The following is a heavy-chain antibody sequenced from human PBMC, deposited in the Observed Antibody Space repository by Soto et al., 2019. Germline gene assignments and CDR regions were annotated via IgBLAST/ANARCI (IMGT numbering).Heavy chain of an antibody. CDR2: ISHSGST. Sequence: QVQLQESGPGLVKPSQTLSLTCTVSGGSISSAAYYWSWIRQHPGKDLEWIGYISHSGSTYYTPSLKSRVILSADTSKNQSSLNLNSVTAADTAVYYCAREYTYGSNFFDCWGQGALVTVSS. J-gene: IGHJ4*02. V-gene: IGHV4-31*03. CDR1: GGSISSAAYY. CDR3: AREYTYGSNFFDC. D-gene: IGHD5-18*01.